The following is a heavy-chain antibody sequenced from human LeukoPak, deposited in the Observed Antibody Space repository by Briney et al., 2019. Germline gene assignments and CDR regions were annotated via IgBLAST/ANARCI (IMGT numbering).Heavy chain of an antibody. CDR3: ARESVPVGTRWFDP. V-gene: IGHV4-4*07. CDR1: GGSISTYY. Sequence: PSETLSLTCTVSGGSISTYYWTWIRQPAGKGPEWIGRVSTTDTAIYNPSLETRVTVSIDTSKNQFSLKLSSVTAADTAVYYCARESVPVGTRWFDPWGQGTLVTVSS. CDR2: VSTTDTA. J-gene: IGHJ5*02. D-gene: IGHD6-13*01.